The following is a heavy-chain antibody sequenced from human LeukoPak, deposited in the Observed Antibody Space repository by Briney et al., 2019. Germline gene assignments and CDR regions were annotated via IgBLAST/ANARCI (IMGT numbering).Heavy chain of an antibody. D-gene: IGHD1-1*01. CDR2: ISPDGINK. Sequence: GGSLRLSCAASGFTFDAFGMQWVRRAPGKGLEWLAFISPDGINKKYADSLKGRFTISRDNSEETLYLQVDDLRVEDTGVYICARDWKESHSPYYMDIWGRGTTVIVSS. CDR1: GFTFDAFG. V-gene: IGHV3-33*05. J-gene: IGHJ6*03. CDR3: ARDWKESHSPYYMDI.